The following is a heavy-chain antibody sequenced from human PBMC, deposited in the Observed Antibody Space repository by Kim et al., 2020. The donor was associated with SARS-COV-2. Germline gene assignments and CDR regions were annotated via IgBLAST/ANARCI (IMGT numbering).Heavy chain of an antibody. D-gene: IGHD2-2*01. Sequence: GGSLRLSCAASGFTFSSYAMSWVRQAPGKGLEWVSAISGSGGSTYYADSVKGRFTISRDNSKNTLYLQMNSLRAEDTAVYYCAKEAGHLIVVVPAASHFDYWGQGTLVTVSS. CDR3: AKEAGHLIVVVPAASHFDY. CDR1: GFTFSSYA. V-gene: IGHV3-23*01. J-gene: IGHJ4*02. CDR2: ISGSGGST.